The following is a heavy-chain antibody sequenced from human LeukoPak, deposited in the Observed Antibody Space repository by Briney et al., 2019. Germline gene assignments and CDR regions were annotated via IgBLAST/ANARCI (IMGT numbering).Heavy chain of an antibody. CDR2: ITWNGDST. J-gene: IGHJ6*03. D-gene: IGHD5-12*01. V-gene: IGHV3-43*01. CDR3: AKDKWLRGYYYYYMDV. CDR1: GFNFYDYN. Sequence: PGGSLRLSCAASGFNFYDYNMHWVRQAPGKGLEWVSLITWNGDSTYYADSVEGRFTISRDNSKNSLYLQMNSLRTEDTALYFCAKDKWLRGYYYYYMDVWGKGTTVTVSS.